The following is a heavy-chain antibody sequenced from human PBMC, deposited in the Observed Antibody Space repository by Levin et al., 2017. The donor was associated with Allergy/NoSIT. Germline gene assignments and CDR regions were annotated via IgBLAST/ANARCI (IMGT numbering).Heavy chain of an antibody. CDR3: VSSSLGIGWSY. V-gene: IGHV1-2*06. D-gene: IGHD6-19*01. Sequence: GGSVKVSCQTSGYTFTAYYLHWMRQAPGEGLEWMGRIDPKSGGTSFAQKFQGRVTITRDTSISTTHMELSRLTSDDAAVYYCVSSSLGIGWSYWGQGAPVTVSS. J-gene: IGHJ4*02. CDR1: GYTFTAYY. CDR2: IDPKSGGT.